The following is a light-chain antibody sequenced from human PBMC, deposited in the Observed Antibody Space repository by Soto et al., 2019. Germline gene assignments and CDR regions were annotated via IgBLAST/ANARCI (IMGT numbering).Light chain of an antibody. Sequence: DIQMTQSPSTLFASVGDTVTITCRASQSISAWLAWYQQRPGKAPKLLIYKMSASERGVPSRFSGSGSGTEFTLTISSLQPEDFATYYCQQLNSYPQITFGQGTRLEIK. CDR1: QSISAW. V-gene: IGKV1-5*03. CDR3: QQLNSYPQIT. CDR2: KMS. J-gene: IGKJ5*01.